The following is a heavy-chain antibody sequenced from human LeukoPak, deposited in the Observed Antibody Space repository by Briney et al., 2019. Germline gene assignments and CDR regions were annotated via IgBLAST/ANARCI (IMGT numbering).Heavy chain of an antibody. Sequence: PSETLSLTCTVSGGSISSGGYYWRWMRQLPGTGLEWIGYIYYSGSTYYNPSLKSRVTISVDTSKNQFSLKLSSVTAADTAVYYCARGLGVSADYWGQGTLVTVSS. CDR3: ARGLGVSADY. CDR1: GGSISSGGYY. V-gene: IGHV4-31*03. CDR2: IYYSGST. J-gene: IGHJ4*02. D-gene: IGHD3-16*01.